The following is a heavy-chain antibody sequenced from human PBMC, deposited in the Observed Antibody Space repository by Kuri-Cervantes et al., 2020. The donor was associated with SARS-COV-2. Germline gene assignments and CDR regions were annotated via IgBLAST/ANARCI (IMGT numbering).Heavy chain of an antibody. J-gene: IGHJ5*02. CDR2: INHSGST. Sequence: SETLSLTCAVYGGSFSGYYWSWIRQPPGKGLEWIGEINHSGSTNYNPSLKSRVTISVDTSKNQFSLKLSSVTAADTAVYYCARDLFNSSGYHVNWFDPWGQGTLVTVSS. CDR1: GGSFSGYY. CDR3: ARDLFNSSGYHVNWFDP. D-gene: IGHD3-22*01. V-gene: IGHV4-34*01.